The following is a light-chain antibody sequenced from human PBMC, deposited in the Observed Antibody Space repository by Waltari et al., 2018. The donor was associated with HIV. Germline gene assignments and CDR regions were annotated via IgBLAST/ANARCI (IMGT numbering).Light chain of an antibody. V-gene: IGLV1-40*01. J-gene: IGLJ2*01. CDR2: GNS. Sequence: QSVLTQPPSVSGAPGQRVTISCTGGSSNIGAGYDVHWYQQLPGTAPKLLIYGNSNRPSGVPDRFSGSKSGTSASLAITGLQAEDEADYYCQSYDSNLSEVFGGGTKLTVL. CDR3: QSYDSNLSEV. CDR1: SSNIGAGYD.